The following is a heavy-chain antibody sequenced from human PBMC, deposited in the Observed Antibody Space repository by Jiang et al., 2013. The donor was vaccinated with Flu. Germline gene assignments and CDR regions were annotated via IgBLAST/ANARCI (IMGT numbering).Heavy chain of an antibody. D-gene: IGHD1-26*01. CDR1: GYTFTSYY. V-gene: IGHV1-46*01. J-gene: IGHJ6*04. CDR2: INPSGGST. Sequence: GAEVKKPGASVKVSCKASGYTFTSYYMHWVRQAPGQGLEWMGIINPSGGSTSYAQKFQGRVTMTRDTSTSTVYMELSSLRSEDTAVYYCAREVEGPQGGYYYYYGMDVWGKGTTVTVSS. CDR3: AREVEGPQGGYYYYYGMDV.